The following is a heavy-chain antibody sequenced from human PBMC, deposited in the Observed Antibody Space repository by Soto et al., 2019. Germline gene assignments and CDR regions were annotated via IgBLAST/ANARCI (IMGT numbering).Heavy chain of an antibody. CDR1: GFTCSSYG. Sequence: QVQLVESGGGVVQPGRSLRLSCAASGFTCSSYGMHWVRQAPGKGLEWVAVISYDGSNKYYADSVKGRFTISRDNSKNTLYLQMNSLRAEDTAVYYSAKDGRGYSYGLIDYWGQGTLVTVSS. J-gene: IGHJ4*02. V-gene: IGHV3-30*18. D-gene: IGHD5-18*01. CDR3: AKDGRGYSYGLIDY. CDR2: ISYDGSNK.